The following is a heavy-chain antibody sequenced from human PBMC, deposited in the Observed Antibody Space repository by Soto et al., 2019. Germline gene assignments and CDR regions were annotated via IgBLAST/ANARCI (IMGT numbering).Heavy chain of an antibody. Sequence: SETLSLTCTVSGASVSTDGYYWSWIRQPPGRTLEWIGYIYYSGSSGYNPSLKSRVTISVDTSKNQFSLKLSSVTAADTAVYYCARLVAAAGIDAFDIWGQGTMVTVSS. CDR2: IYYSGSS. CDR3: ARLVAAAGIDAFDI. J-gene: IGHJ3*02. CDR1: GASVSTDGYY. V-gene: IGHV4-61*08. D-gene: IGHD6-13*01.